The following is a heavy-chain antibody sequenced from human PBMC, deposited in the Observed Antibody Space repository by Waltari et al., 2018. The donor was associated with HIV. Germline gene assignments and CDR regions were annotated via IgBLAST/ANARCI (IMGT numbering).Heavy chain of an antibody. V-gene: IGHV5-51*01. CDR1: GYSFTSYW. Sequence: VQLVQSGAEVKKPGESLKISCKGSGYSFTSYWIGWVRQMPGKGLEWMGIIFPGDSETRYNPSFQGQITISTDKSISTAYLQWNSLKASDTAMYYCARASQWLEGVFDYWGQGTLVTVSS. CDR2: IFPGDSET. J-gene: IGHJ4*02. CDR3: ARASQWLEGVFDY. D-gene: IGHD6-19*01.